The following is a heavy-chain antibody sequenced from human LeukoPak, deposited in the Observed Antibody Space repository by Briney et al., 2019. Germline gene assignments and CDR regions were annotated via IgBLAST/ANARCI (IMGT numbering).Heavy chain of an antibody. J-gene: IGHJ4*02. CDR3: ARKLWFGEPCCYFDY. V-gene: IGHV3-21*01. CDR2: ISSSSSYI. CDR1: GFTFDDYA. D-gene: IGHD3-10*01. Sequence: GGSLRLSCAASGFTFDDYAMSWVRQAPGKGLEWVSSISSSSSYIYYADSVKGRFTISRDNAKNSLHLQMNSLRAEDTAVYYCARKLWFGEPCCYFDYWGQGTLVTVSS.